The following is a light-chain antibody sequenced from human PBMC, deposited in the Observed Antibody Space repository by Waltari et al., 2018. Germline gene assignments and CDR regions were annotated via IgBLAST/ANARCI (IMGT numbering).Light chain of an antibody. CDR1: KLGAQY. CDR2: QDS. CDR3: QAWDSGVV. V-gene: IGLV3-1*01. J-gene: IGLJ3*02. Sequence: SYELTQPPSFSVSPGQTASITCSGDKLGAQYVCWYQQRPAHSPEVVIYQDSLRPSGIPERFSGSNSGNTATLTISGTQPVDDADYYCQAWDSGVVFGGGTKLTVL.